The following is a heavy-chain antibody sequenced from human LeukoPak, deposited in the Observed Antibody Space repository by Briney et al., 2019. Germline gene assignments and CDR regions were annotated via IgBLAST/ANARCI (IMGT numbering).Heavy chain of an antibody. Sequence: ASVKVSCKAPGYTFTSYYMHWVRQAPGQGLEWMGIINPSGGSTSYAQKFQGRVTMTRDTSTSTVYMELSSLRSEDTAVYYCARAFSLNWFDPWGQGTLVTVSS. D-gene: IGHD3-3*01. CDR1: GYTFTSYY. J-gene: IGHJ5*02. CDR2: INPSGGST. CDR3: ARAFSLNWFDP. V-gene: IGHV1-46*03.